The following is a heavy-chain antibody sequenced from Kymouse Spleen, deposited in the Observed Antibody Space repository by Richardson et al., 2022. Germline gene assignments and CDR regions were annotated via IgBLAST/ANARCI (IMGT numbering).Heavy chain of an antibody. CDR1: GGSFSGYY. D-gene: IGHD1-7*01. V-gene: IGHV4-34*01. CDR2: INHSGST. CDR3: AREGITGTNFDY. J-gene: IGHJ4*02. Sequence: QVQLQQWGAGLLKPSETLSLTCAVYGGSFSGYYWSWIRQPPGKGLEWIGEINHSGSTNYNPSLKSRVTISVDTSKNQFSLKLSSVTAADTAVYYCAREGITGTNFDYWGQGTLVTVSS.